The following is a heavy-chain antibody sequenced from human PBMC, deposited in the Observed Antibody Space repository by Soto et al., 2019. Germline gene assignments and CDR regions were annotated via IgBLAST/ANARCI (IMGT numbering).Heavy chain of an antibody. CDR3: ARDSNRAVAGTGAFDI. CDR1: GGSISSGGYY. CDR2: IYYSGST. D-gene: IGHD6-19*01. J-gene: IGHJ3*02. Sequence: SETLSLTCTVSGGSISSGGYYWSWIRQHPGKGLEWIGYIYYSGSTYYNPSLKSRVTISVDTSKNQFSLKLSAVTAADTAVYYCARDSNRAVAGTGAFDIWGQGTMVT. V-gene: IGHV4-31*03.